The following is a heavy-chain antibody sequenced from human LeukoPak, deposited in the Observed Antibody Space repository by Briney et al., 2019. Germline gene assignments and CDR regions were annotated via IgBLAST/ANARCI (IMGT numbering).Heavy chain of an antibody. CDR3: ATNIVLIDYYGMDV. D-gene: IGHD2-8*01. Sequence: ASVKVSCKASGYTFTGYYMHWVRQAPGQGLEWMGRINTNTGNPTYAQGFTGRFVFSLDTSVSTAYLQISSLKAEDTAVYYCATNIVLIDYYGMDVWGQGTTVTVSS. V-gene: IGHV7-4-1*02. CDR1: GYTFTGYY. J-gene: IGHJ6*02. CDR2: INTNTGNP.